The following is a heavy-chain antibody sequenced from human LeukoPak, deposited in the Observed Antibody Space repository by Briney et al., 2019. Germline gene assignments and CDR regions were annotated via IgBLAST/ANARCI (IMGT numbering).Heavy chain of an antibody. D-gene: IGHD1-26*01. Sequence: GGSLRLSFAASGFTFSSYSMNWVRQAPGKGLEWVSYISSSSSTIYYADSMKGRFTISRDNAKNSLYLQMNSLRAEDTAVYYCARDPWELQLPYYFDYWGQGTLVTVSS. V-gene: IGHV3-48*01. CDR3: ARDPWELQLPYYFDY. CDR2: ISSSSSTI. J-gene: IGHJ4*02. CDR1: GFTFSSYS.